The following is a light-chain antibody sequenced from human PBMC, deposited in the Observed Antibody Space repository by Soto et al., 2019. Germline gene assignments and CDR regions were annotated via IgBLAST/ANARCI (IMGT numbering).Light chain of an antibody. Sequence: EIVMTQSPATLSMSPGERATLSCMASQSVGSNLAWYQQKPGQTPRLLIYGASTRATDIPARFSGSGSGTEFRLTISRLQSEDSAVYYCQQYDDWPPWTFGRGTKVDIK. V-gene: IGKV3-15*01. CDR3: QQYDDWPPWT. J-gene: IGKJ1*01. CDR1: QSVGSN. CDR2: GAS.